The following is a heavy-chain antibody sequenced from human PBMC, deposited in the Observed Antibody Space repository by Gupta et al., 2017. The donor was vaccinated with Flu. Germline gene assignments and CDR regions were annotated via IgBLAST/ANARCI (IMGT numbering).Heavy chain of an antibody. Sequence: EVQLVESGGGLVKPGASLRLSCAASGCTSSSYSMTWVRQNPGKGLEWVSSISSSSSYIYYADSVKGRFTISRENAKNSLYLQMNSLRAEDTAVYYCAREEQWLDVNWFDPWGQGTLVTVSS. J-gene: IGHJ5*02. V-gene: IGHV3-21*01. CDR2: ISSSSSYI. CDR3: AREEQWLDVNWFDP. CDR1: GCTSSSYS. D-gene: IGHD6-19*01.